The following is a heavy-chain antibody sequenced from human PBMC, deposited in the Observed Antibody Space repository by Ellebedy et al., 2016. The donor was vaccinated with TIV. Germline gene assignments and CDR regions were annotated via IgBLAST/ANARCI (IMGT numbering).Heavy chain of an antibody. CDR2: IYYSGNT. J-gene: IGHJ5*02. V-gene: IGHV4-39*01. CDR3: ARWFGELLYVRWFDP. CDR1: GGSISSSPYY. D-gene: IGHD3-10*01. Sequence: SETLSLTCTVSGGSISSSPYYWGWIRQPPGKGLEWIGTIYYSGNTYYNPSLKSRVTISADTSKNEISLRLSSMTAADTAVYYCARWFGELLYVRWFDPWGQGTLVTVSS.